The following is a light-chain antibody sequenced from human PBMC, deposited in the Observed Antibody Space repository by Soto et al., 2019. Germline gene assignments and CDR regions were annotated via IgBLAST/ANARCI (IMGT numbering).Light chain of an antibody. J-gene: IGLJ1*01. CDR2: EVS. V-gene: IGLV2-8*01. Sequence: QPALTQPPSASGSPGQSVTISCTGTSSDVGGYNYVSWYQQHPGKAPKLMIYEVSKRPSGVPDRFSGSKSGNTASLTVSGLQAEGEADYYCSSYAGSNREVFGTGTKVTVL. CDR1: SSDVGGYNY. CDR3: SSYAGSNREV.